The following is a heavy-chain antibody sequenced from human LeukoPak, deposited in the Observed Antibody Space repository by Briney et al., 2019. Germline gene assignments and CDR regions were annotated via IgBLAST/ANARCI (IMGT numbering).Heavy chain of an antibody. CDR1: GFTFSSYA. CDR2: ISGSGGST. D-gene: IGHD6-6*01. V-gene: IGHV3-23*01. CDR3: ASRRAAPARCFDY. J-gene: IGHJ4*02. Sequence: GGSLRLSCAASGFTFSSYAMSWVRQAPGKGLEWVSAISGSGGSTYYADSVKGRFTTSRDNSKNTLYLQMNSLRAEDTAVYYCASRRAAPARCFDYWGQGTLVTVSS.